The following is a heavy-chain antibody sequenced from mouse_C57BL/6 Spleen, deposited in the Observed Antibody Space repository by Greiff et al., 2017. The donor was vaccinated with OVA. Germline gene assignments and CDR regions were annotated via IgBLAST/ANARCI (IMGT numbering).Heavy chain of an antibody. CDR3: ARGYDYDVPFDY. CDR2: ISDGGSYT. CDR1: GFTFSSYA. V-gene: IGHV5-4*01. D-gene: IGHD2-4*01. Sequence: EVQVVESGGGLVKPGGSLKLSCAASGFTFSSYAMSWVRQTPEKRLEWVATISDGGSYTYYPDNVKGRFTISRDNTKNNLYLQMSHLKSEDTAMYYCARGYDYDVPFDYWGQGTTLTVSS. J-gene: IGHJ2*01.